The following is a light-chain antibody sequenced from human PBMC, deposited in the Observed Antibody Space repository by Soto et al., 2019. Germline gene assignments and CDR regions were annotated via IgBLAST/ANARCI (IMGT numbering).Light chain of an antibody. Sequence: EIVLTQSPGTLSLSLGERATLSCRTSKNSYLSWYQHKPGQAPRLLIYGASTRATGITDRFSGSGSGTDFTLTISRLEPEDSAVYYCLHYGGSPPYTFGQGTKLEIK. V-gene: IGKV3-20*01. CDR1: KNSY. CDR2: GAS. CDR3: LHYGGSPPYT. J-gene: IGKJ2*01.